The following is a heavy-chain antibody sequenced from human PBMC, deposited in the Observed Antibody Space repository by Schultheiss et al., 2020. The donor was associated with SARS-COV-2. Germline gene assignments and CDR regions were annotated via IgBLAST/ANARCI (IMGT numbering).Heavy chain of an antibody. CDR1: GFTFSSYA. Sequence: GGSLRLSCAASGFTFSSYAMHWVRQAPGKGLEWVAVISYDGSNKYYADSVKGRFTISRDNSKNTLYLQMGSLRAEDMAVYYCARAGGYYDSSGYYYYYYGMDVWGQGTTVTVSS. V-gene: IGHV3-30*15. CDR2: ISYDGSNK. D-gene: IGHD3-22*01. J-gene: IGHJ6*02. CDR3: ARAGGYYDSSGYYYYYYGMDV.